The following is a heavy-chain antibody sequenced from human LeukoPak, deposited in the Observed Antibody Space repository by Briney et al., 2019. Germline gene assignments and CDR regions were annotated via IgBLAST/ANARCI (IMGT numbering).Heavy chain of an antibody. V-gene: IGHV1-18*01. CDR3: ARDSADIVVVVAATNLEYYYYYYGMDV. D-gene: IGHD2-15*01. CDR2: ISAYNGNT. CDR1: GYTFTSYG. Sequence: ASVKVSCKASGYTFTSYGISWVRQAPGQGLEWMGWISAYNGNTNYAQKLQGRVTMTTDTSTSTAYMELRSLRSDDTAVYYCARDSADIVVVVAATNLEYYYYYYGMDVWGQGTTVTVSS. J-gene: IGHJ6*02.